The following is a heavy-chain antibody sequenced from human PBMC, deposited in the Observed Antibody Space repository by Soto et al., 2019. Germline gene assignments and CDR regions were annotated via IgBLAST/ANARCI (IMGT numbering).Heavy chain of an antibody. Sequence: GGSLRLSCAASGFTFSSYAMHWVRQAPGKGLEWVAVISYDGSNKYYADSVKGRFTISRDNSKNTLYLQMNSLRAEDTAVYYCARERYSEIDAFDIWGQGTMVTVSS. D-gene: IGHD2-15*01. CDR2: ISYDGSNK. CDR1: GFTFSSYA. CDR3: ARERYSEIDAFDI. V-gene: IGHV3-30-3*01. J-gene: IGHJ3*02.